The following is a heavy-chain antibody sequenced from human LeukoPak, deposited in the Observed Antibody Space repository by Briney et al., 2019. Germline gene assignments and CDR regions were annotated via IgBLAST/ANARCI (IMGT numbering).Heavy chain of an antibody. CDR1: GGSISSYY. CDR2: IYYSGST. V-gene: IGHV4-39*07. Sequence: SETLSLTCTVSGGSISSYYWSWIRQPPGKGLEWIGSIYYSGSTYYNPSLKSRVTISVDTSKNQFSLKLSSVAAADTAVYYCSRCGLLTDYWGQGTLVTVSS. J-gene: IGHJ4*02. CDR3: SRCGLLTDY. D-gene: IGHD3-22*01.